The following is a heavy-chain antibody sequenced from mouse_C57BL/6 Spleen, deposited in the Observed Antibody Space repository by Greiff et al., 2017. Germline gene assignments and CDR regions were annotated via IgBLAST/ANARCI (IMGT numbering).Heavy chain of an antibody. CDR2: IDPNSGGT. J-gene: IGHJ3*01. CDR1: GYTFTSYW. CDR3: ARIEDYGFAY. V-gene: IGHV1-72*01. Sequence: VQLQQPGAELVKPGASVKLSCKASGYTFTSYWMHWVKQRPGRGLEWIGGIDPNSGGTKYNEKFKSKATLTVDKPSSTAYMQLSSLTSEDSAVYYCARIEDYGFAYWGQGTLVTVSA. D-gene: IGHD2-4*01.